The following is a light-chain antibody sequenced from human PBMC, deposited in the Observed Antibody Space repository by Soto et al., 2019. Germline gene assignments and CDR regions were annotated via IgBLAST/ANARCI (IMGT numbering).Light chain of an antibody. Sequence: QSALTQPPSVSGAPGQRVTISCTGSSSNIGAGYDVHWYQQLPGTAPKLLIFGNTNRPSGVPDRFSGSKSGTSASLAITGLQADDEADYYCQSSDSSLSGWVFGGGTKLTVL. CDR2: GNT. CDR1: SSNIGAGYD. CDR3: QSSDSSLSGWV. V-gene: IGLV1-40*01. J-gene: IGLJ3*02.